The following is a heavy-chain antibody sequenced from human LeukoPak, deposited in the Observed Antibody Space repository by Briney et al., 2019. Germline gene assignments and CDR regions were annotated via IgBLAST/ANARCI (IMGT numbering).Heavy chain of an antibody. Sequence: GASVKVSCKASGYTFTGYHMHWVRQAPGQGLEWMGWINPNSGGTNYAQKFQGRVTMTRDTSISTAYMELSRLRSDDTAVYYCARDFKSIAARPTDYWGQGTLVTVSS. J-gene: IGHJ4*02. V-gene: IGHV1-2*02. D-gene: IGHD6-6*01. CDR3: ARDFKSIAARPTDY. CDR1: GYTFTGYH. CDR2: INPNSGGT.